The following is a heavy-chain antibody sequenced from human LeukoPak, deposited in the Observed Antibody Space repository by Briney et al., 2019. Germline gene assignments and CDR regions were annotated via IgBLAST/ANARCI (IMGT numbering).Heavy chain of an antibody. CDR3: ARVGAAPVNYGMDV. D-gene: IGHD2-15*01. J-gene: IGHJ6*02. CDR2: IIPILGIA. V-gene: IGHV1-69*04. Sequence: SVKVSCKASGGTFSSYAISWVRQAPGQGLEWMGRIIPILGIANYAQEFKGRVTITADKSTSTAYMELRSLRSEDTAVYYCARVGAAPVNYGMDVWGQGTTVTVSS. CDR1: GGTFSSYA.